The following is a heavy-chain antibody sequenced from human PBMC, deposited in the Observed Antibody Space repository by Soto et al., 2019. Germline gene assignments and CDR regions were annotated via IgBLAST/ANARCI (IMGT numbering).Heavy chain of an antibody. CDR2: IYHSGST. D-gene: IGHD3-22*01. CDR1: GGSISSSNW. Sequence: SDTLSLTCAVSGGSISSSNWWRWVRQPPGKGLEWIGEIYHSGSTNYNPSLKSRVTISVDKSKNQFSLKLSSVTAADTAVYYCARSPDSSGYYPRWYYYGMDVWGQGTTVTVSS. J-gene: IGHJ6*02. CDR3: ARSPDSSGYYPRWYYYGMDV. V-gene: IGHV4-4*02.